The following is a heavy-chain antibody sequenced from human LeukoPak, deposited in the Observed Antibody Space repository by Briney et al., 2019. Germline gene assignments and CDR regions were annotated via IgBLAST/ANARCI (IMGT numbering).Heavy chain of an antibody. J-gene: IGHJ6*02. V-gene: IGHV3-7*01. CDR3: ARFRMSRARYGMDV. D-gene: IGHD1-14*01. Sequence: PGGSLRLSCAASGFTFSSYWMSWVRQAPGKGLEWVANIKQDGSEKYYVDSVKGRFTISRDNAKNSLYLQMNSLRAEDTAVYYCARFRMSRARYGMDVWGQGTTVTVSS. CDR2: IKQDGSEK. CDR1: GFTFSSYW.